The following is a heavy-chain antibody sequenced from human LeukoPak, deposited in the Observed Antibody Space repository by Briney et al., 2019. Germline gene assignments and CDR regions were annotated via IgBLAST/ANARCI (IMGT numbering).Heavy chain of an antibody. CDR1: GFTFSSYA. J-gene: IGHJ4*02. CDR2: ISGSGGST. CDR3: ARAPRYYFDY. V-gene: IGHV3-23*01. Sequence: PGGSLRLSCAASGFTFSSYAMSWVRQAPGKGLEWVSAISGSGGSTYYADSVKGRFTISRDNAKNSLYLQMNSLRAEDTAVHYCARAPRYYFDYWGQGTLVTASS.